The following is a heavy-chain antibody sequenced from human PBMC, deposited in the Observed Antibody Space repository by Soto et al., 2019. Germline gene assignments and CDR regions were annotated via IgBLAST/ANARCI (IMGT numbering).Heavy chain of an antibody. CDR3: ARVFEPTTLEWFDP. CDR1: GYTFTSYD. CDR2: MNPNSGNT. D-gene: IGHD4-17*01. J-gene: IGHJ5*02. Sequence: QVQLVQSGAEVKKPGASVKVSCKASGYTFTSYDLNWVRQATGQGLEWMGWMNPNSGNTGYAQKFQGRVTMTRNNSTSTAYMELSSLRSDDTAVYYCARVFEPTTLEWFDPWGQGTLVTVSS. V-gene: IGHV1-8*01.